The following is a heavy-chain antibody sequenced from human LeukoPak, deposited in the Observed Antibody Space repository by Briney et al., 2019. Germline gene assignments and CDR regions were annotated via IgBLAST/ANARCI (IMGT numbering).Heavy chain of an antibody. D-gene: IGHD3-3*01. CDR3: ASGLPKYYDFWSATDY. CDR1: GFTFSSYS. Sequence: GGSLRLSCAASGFTFSSYSMNWVRQAPGKGLEWVSYISSSSSTIYYADSVKGRFTISRDNAKNSLYLQMNSLRAEDTAVYYCASGLPKYYDFWSATDYWGQGTLVTVSS. V-gene: IGHV3-48*01. CDR2: ISSSSSTI. J-gene: IGHJ4*02.